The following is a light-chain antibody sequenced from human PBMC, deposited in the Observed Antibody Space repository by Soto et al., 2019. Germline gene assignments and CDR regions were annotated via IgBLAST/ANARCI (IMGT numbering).Light chain of an antibody. CDR1: SSDVGGYNY. V-gene: IGLV2-14*01. Sequence: QSVLTQPASVSGSPGRSITISCTGTSSDVGGYNYVSWYQQHPGKAPKLMIYAVSNRPSGVSNRFSGSKSGNTATLTISGLQAEDEADYYCCSYTVSGTYVFGTGTKVTVL. CDR3: CSYTVSGTYV. CDR2: AVS. J-gene: IGLJ1*01.